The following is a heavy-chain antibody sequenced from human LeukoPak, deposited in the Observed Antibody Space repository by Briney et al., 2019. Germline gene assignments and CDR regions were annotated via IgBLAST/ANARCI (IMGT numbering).Heavy chain of an antibody. CDR3: ARLGFLEWYIDY. D-gene: IGHD3-3*01. CDR1: GGSISSSSYY. CDR2: IYYSGST. J-gene: IGHJ4*02. Sequence: SETLSLTCTVSGGSISSSSYYWGWIRQPPGKGLEWIGSIYYSGSTYYNPSLKSRVTISVDTSKNQFSLKLSSVTAADTAVYYCARLGFLEWYIDYWGQGTLVTVSS. V-gene: IGHV4-39*07.